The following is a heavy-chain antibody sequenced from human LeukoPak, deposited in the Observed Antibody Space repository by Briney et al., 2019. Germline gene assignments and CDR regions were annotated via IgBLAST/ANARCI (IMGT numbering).Heavy chain of an antibody. CDR2: IYTSGST. CDR3: ARLGDGLVGAYHDAFDI. V-gene: IGHV4-61*02. J-gene: IGHJ3*02. Sequence: SETLSLTCTVSGGSISSGSYYWSWIRQPAGKGLEWIGRIYTSGSTNYNPSLKSRVTISVDTSENQFSLKLSSVTAADTAVYYCARLGDGLVGAYHDAFDIWGQGTMVTVSS. D-gene: IGHD1-26*01. CDR1: GGSISSGSYY.